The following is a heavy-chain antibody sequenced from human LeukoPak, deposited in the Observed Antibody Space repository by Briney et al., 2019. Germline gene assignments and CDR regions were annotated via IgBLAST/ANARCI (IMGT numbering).Heavy chain of an antibody. Sequence: PGGSLRLSCALSGFTPIHYWMTWVRQAPGKGLEWVANINQDGSETFYVDSVKGRFTISRDNAKNSVYLQMNSLRAEDTAVYYCARTYGSGSLDYGGQGTLVTVSS. D-gene: IGHD2-15*01. CDR2: INQDGSET. V-gene: IGHV3-7*01. CDR3: ARTYGSGSLDY. CDR1: GFTPIHYW. J-gene: IGHJ4*02.